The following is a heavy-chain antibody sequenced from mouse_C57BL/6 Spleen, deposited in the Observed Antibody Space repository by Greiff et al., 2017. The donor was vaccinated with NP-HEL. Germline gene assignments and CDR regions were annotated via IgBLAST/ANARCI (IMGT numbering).Heavy chain of an antibody. Sequence: QVQLQQSGAELVRPGTSVKVSCKASGYAFTNYLIEWVKQRPGQGLEWIGVINPGSGGTNYNEKVKGKATLTADKSSSTAYMQLSSLTSEDSAFYFCARRTAQATWFAYWGQGTLVTVSA. CDR1: GYAFTNYL. J-gene: IGHJ3*01. CDR2: INPGSGGT. D-gene: IGHD3-2*02. V-gene: IGHV1-54*01. CDR3: ARRTAQATWFAY.